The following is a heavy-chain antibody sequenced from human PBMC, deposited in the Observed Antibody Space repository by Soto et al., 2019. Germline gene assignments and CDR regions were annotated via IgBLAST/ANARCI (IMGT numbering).Heavy chain of an antibody. V-gene: IGHV3-66*01. CDR1: GFSVNNNY. CDR3: TRDSSYYGAGRGVLDY. D-gene: IGHD3-10*01. J-gene: IGHJ4*02. CDR2: MYSGGNT. Sequence: GGSPRLSCAVSGFSVNNNYMSWVRQAPGKGPEWVSVMYSGGNTDYAESVRGRFTVSRDTSRNTLYLQMNSLRVEDTAIYYCTRDSSYYGAGRGVLDYWGQGT.